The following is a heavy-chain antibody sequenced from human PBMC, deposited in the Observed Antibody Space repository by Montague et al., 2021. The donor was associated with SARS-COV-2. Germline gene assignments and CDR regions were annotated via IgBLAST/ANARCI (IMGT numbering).Heavy chain of an antibody. CDR2: IYYSGST. CDR3: ARHGRAPCCGGGSCYSPPGGFDP. J-gene: IGHJ5*02. V-gene: IGHV4-59*08. Sequence: SETLSLTCTVPGGSISSYYWSWIRQPPGKGLEWIGYIYYSGSTNYNPSLKSRVTISVDTSKNQFSLKLSSVTAADTAVYYCARHGRAPCCGGGSCYSPPGGFDPWGQGTLVTVSS. D-gene: IGHD2-15*01. CDR1: GGSISSYY.